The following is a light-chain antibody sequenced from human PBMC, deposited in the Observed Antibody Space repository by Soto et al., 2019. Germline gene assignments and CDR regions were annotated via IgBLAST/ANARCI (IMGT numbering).Light chain of an antibody. Sequence: QSVLTQPPSASGTPGQRVTIFCSGSSSNIGSNTVNWYQQLPGTAPKLLIYSNHQRPSGVPDRFSDSKSGTSASLAISGLQSEDEADYYCAAWDDSLNGPGFGGGTKGTVL. CDR2: SNH. J-gene: IGLJ2*01. CDR3: AAWDDSLNGPG. V-gene: IGLV1-44*01. CDR1: SSNIGSNT.